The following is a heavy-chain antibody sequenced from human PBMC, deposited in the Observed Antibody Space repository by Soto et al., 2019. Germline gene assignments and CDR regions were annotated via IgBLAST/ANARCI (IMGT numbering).Heavy chain of an antibody. Sequence: TKPLPWTVSGGSIVGRRCYRVCIRRPPGNGLEWSGSIFYTGSTYYNPSLKSRVTISVDTSKNQFSLILTSVTAADTAVYYCAKDDCTPGVCNFDFWGQGSLVTVSP. CDR1: GGSIVGRRCY. CDR3: AKDDCTPGVCNFDF. D-gene: IGHD2-8*01. V-gene: IGHV4-39*01. J-gene: IGHJ4*02. CDR2: IFYTGST.